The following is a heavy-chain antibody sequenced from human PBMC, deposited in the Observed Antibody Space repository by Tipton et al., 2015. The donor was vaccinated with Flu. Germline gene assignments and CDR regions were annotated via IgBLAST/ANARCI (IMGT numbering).Heavy chain of an antibody. V-gene: IGHV4-59*08. CDR2: IYDSENT. CDR1: GGSISSYY. CDR3: ARLWAPYNFGWNGFDR. J-gene: IGHJ4*02. Sequence: LSLTCTVSGGSISSYYWNWIRHFPGKGLEWIGYIYDSENTNYNSSLRGRVTISVDTSKNQISLKMKSVTAADTAVYYCARLWAPYNFGWNGFDRWGQGSPVTVSS. D-gene: IGHD1-20*01.